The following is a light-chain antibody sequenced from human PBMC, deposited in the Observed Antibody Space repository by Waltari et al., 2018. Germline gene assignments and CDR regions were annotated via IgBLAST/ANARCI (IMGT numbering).Light chain of an antibody. Sequence: QSGLTQPASVAGSPGQPITVSCTGTSSDYGYDNLAPWYQQYPGKAPKLMVYEVTKRTSGVSDCFSGSKSGNTASLTISGLQSEDEADYYCCSYAGLGIYVFGTGTKVTVL. CDR3: CSYAGLGIYV. J-gene: IGLJ1*01. CDR2: EVT. CDR1: SSDYGYDNL. V-gene: IGLV2-23*02.